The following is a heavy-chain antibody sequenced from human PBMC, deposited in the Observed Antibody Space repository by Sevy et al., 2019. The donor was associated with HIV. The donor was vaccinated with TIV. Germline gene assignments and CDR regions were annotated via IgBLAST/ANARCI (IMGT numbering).Heavy chain of an antibody. CDR2: INHSGST. J-gene: IGHJ4*02. CDR1: GGSFSGYY. CDR3: ASTQPSSGSRIDTDQFDY. V-gene: IGHV4-34*01. Sequence: SETLSLTCAVYGGSFSGYYWSWIRQPPGKGLEWIGEINHSGSTNYNPSLKSRVTISVDTSKNQFSLKLSSVTAADTAVYYCASTQPSSGSRIDTDQFDYWGQGTLVTVSS. D-gene: IGHD3-10*01.